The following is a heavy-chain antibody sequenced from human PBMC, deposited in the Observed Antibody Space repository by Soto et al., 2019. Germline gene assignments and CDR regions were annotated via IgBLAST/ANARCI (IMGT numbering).Heavy chain of an antibody. J-gene: IGHJ4*02. CDR3: AKEGHTAMDSDVDY. Sequence: PGGSLRLSCAASGFVFSDYGVHWVRQAPGKGLEWMTFVSYDGTNKYYADSVKGRFTISRDNSKNTVSLQMNSLRAEDTALYYCAKEGHTAMDSDVDYWGKGNPVTVSS. CDR1: GFVFSDYG. V-gene: IGHV3-30*18. D-gene: IGHD5-18*01. CDR2: VSYDGTNK.